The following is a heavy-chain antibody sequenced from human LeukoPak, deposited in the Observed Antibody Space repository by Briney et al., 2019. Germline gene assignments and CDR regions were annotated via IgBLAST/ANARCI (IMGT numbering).Heavy chain of an antibody. CDR1: GFTFSSYA. CDR2: ISGSGGST. D-gene: IGHD6-19*01. V-gene: IGHV3-23*01. Sequence: GGSLRLSCAASGFTFSSYAMSWVRQAPGKGLEWVSAISGSGGSTYYADSVKGRFTISRDNSKNTLYLQMNSLRAEDTAVYYCAKARDSSGWYPGYFDYWGQGTLVTVSS. J-gene: IGHJ4*02. CDR3: AKARDSSGWYPGYFDY.